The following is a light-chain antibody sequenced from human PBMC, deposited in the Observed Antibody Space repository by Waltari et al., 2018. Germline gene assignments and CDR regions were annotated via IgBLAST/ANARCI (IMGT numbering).Light chain of an antibody. CDR1: QAIRDS. Sequence: DIQITQSPSSLSASVGDRVTITCRAIQAIRDSLAWYQQKPGKAPKRLLYGASRLDSGVPFIFSGSGSGTDFTLTITSLQPEDFATYYCQHYYNIPRTFGQGTKVEVK. J-gene: IGKJ1*01. CDR3: QHYYNIPRT. V-gene: IGKV1-NL1*01. CDR2: GAS.